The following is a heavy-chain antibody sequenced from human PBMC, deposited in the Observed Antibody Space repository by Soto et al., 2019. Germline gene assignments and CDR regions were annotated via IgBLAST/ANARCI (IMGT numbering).Heavy chain of an antibody. D-gene: IGHD3-22*01. CDR2: IDPSDSQT. Sequence: PGESLKISCKGSGYSFAGCWITWVRQKPGKGLEWMGRIDPSDSQTYYSPSFRGHVTISVTKSITTVFLQWSSLRASDTAMYYCARQIYDSDTGPNFQYYFDSWGQGTPVNVSS. J-gene: IGHJ4*02. CDR3: ARQIYDSDTGPNFQYYFDS. CDR1: GYSFAGCW. V-gene: IGHV5-10-1*01.